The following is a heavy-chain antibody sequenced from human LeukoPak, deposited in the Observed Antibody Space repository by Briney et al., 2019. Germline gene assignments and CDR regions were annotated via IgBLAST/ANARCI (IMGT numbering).Heavy chain of an antibody. CDR3: ARTMVRGVTFDY. CDR2: IYYSGST. D-gene: IGHD3-10*01. Sequence: PSETLSLTCTVSGDSISSGGYYWSWIRQHPGKGLEWIGYIYYSGSTYYNPSLKSRFTISVDTSKNQFSLKLSSVTAADTAVYYCARTMVRGVTFDYWGQGTLVTVSS. J-gene: IGHJ4*02. V-gene: IGHV4-31*03. CDR1: GDSISSGGYY.